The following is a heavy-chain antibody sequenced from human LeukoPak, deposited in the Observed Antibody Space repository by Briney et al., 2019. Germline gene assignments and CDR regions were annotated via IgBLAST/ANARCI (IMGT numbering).Heavy chain of an antibody. D-gene: IGHD5-12*01. J-gene: IGHJ4*02. Sequence: GGSLRLSCAAAGFTFSKFAMHWVRQAPGKGLEWVAVVSYDGSYKYYADSVKGRFTISRDNSKNTLYLQMNSLRAEDTAVYYCAKDTADIVATIAQCFDYWGQGTLVTVSS. CDR1: GFTFSKFA. CDR2: VSYDGSYK. V-gene: IGHV3-30*04. CDR3: AKDTADIVATIAQCFDY.